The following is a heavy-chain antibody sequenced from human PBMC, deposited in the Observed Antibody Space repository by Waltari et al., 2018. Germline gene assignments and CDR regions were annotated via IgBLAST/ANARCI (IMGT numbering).Heavy chain of an antibody. CDR2: IKQDGSEK. V-gene: IGHV3-7*01. J-gene: IGHJ4*02. Sequence: VQLVQSGAEVKKPGSSVKVSCKASGGTFSSYWMSWVRQAPGKGLEWVANIKQDGSEKYYVDSVKGRFTISRDNAKNSLYLQMNSLRAEDTAVYYCTYGDYFDYWGQGTLVTVSS. CDR3: TYGDYFDY. D-gene: IGHD4-17*01. CDR1: GGTFSSYW.